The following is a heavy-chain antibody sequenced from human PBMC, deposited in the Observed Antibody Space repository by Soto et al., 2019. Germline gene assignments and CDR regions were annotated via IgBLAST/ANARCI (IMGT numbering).Heavy chain of an antibody. V-gene: IGHV3-33*01. CDR3: AREAEGGDYVSGYFDL. J-gene: IGHJ2*01. CDR1: GFTFSSYG. Sequence: QVQLVESGGGVVQPGRSLRLSCAASGFTFSSYGMHWVRQAPGKGLEWVAVIWYDGSNKYYADSVKGRFTISRDNSKNTLYLQMNSLRAEDTAVYYCAREAEGGDYVSGYFDLWGRGTLVTVSS. D-gene: IGHD4-17*01. CDR2: IWYDGSNK.